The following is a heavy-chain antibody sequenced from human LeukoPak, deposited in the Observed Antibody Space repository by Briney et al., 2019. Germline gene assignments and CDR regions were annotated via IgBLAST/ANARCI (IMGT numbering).Heavy chain of an antibody. CDR3: ARDVGEYSSSLLPGWFDP. CDR2: ISYDGSNK. V-gene: IGHV3-30-3*01. CDR1: GFTFSSYA. J-gene: IGHJ5*02. D-gene: IGHD6-6*01. Sequence: GRSLRLSCAASGFTFSSYAMHWVRQAPGEGLEWVAVISYDGSNKYYADSVKGRFTISRDNSKNTLYLQMNSLRAEDTAVYYCARDVGEYSSSLLPGWFDPWGQGTLVTVSS.